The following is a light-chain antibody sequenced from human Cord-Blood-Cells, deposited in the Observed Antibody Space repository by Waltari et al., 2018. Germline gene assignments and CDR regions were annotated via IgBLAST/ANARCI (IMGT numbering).Light chain of an antibody. J-gene: IGKJ1*01. CDR2: DAS. Sequence: IGVPPSPATLPLLPGASGSLPCKASQGVSSYLAWYQQKPGQAPWLLIYDASNRATGIPARFSGSGSGTDFTLTISSLEPEDFAVYYCQQRSNWPRTFGQGTKVEIK. CDR3: QQRSNWPRT. V-gene: IGKV3-11*01. CDR1: QGVSSY.